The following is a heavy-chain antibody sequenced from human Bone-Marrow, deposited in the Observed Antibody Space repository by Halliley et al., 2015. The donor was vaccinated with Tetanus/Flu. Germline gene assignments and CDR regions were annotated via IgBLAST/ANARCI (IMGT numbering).Heavy chain of an antibody. CDR3: ARGILGSLSFGK. CDR1: GFTVSTSY. CDR2: TYSGGTS. V-gene: IGHV3-53*01. Sequence: SLRLSCAASGFTVSTSYMSWVRQAPGKGLEWVSVTYSGGTSYYADSVRGRFTSSTANSNNALSLQMNSLRAEDTAVYYCARGILGSLSFGKWGQGTLVTVSS. D-gene: IGHD3-16*01. J-gene: IGHJ4*02.